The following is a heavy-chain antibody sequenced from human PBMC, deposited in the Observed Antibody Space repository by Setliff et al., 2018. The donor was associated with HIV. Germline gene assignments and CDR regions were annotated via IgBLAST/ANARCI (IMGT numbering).Heavy chain of an antibody. CDR1: GGSISSYY. CDR3: LRDHHGARRDYYYYYMDV. Sequence: SETLSLTCTVSGGSISSYYWSWIRQPPGKGLEWIGYIYYSGSTNYNPSLKSRVTISVDTSKNQFSLKLSSVTAADTAVYYCLRDHHGARRDYYYYYMDVYGKGTTVTVSS. J-gene: IGHJ6*03. V-gene: IGHV4-59*01. CDR2: IYYSGST.